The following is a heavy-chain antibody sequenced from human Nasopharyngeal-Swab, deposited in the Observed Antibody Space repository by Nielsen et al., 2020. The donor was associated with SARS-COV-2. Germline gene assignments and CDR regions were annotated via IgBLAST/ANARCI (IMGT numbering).Heavy chain of an antibody. CDR2: ISWDGGST. D-gene: IGHD3-10*01. J-gene: IGHJ6*02. CDR3: AKDYGSGSYVYYYYGMDV. CDR1: GFTFDDYA. Sequence: GESLKISCAASGFTFDDYAMHWVRQAHGKGQEWVSLISWDGGSTFYPDSVKGRFTISRDNSKNSLYLQMNSLRPEDTGLYYCAKDYGSGSYVYYYYGMDVWGQGTTVTVSS. V-gene: IGHV3-43D*03.